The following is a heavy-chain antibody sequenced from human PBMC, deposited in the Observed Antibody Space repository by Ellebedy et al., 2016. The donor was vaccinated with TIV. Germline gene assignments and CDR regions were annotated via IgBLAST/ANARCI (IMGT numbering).Heavy chain of an antibody. CDR1: GGSISSYY. Sequence: SETLSLTXTVSGGSISSYYWSWIRQPPGKGLEWIGEINHSGSTNYNPSLKSRVTISVDTSKNQFSLKLSSVTAADTAVYYCARLSAGPAAILDFDYWGQGTLVTVSS. CDR2: INHSGST. D-gene: IGHD2-2*01. V-gene: IGHV4-34*01. CDR3: ARLSAGPAAILDFDY. J-gene: IGHJ4*02.